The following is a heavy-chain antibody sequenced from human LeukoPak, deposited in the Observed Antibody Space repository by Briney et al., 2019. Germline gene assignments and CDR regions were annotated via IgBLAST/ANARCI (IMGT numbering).Heavy chain of an antibody. CDR2: ISGSGTTT. D-gene: IGHD2-2*01. J-gene: IGHJ6*02. Sequence: QSGGSLRLSCAASGFTFSNYAMNWVRQAPGKGLEWVSSISGSGTTTNYADSVKGRFTISRDNSKNTLYLQMNSLRAADTAVYYCARDSSAYYYGMDVWGQGTTVTVSS. CDR3: ARDSSAYYYGMDV. V-gene: IGHV3-23*01. CDR1: GFTFSNYA.